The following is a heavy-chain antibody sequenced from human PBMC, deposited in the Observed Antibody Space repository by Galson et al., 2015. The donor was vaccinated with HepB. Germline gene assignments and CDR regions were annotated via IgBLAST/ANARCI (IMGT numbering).Heavy chain of an antibody. D-gene: IGHD3-10*01. CDR1: GFTFSSYG. J-gene: IGHJ6*02. CDR3: AREGRHYGSGSYYNAPYGMDV. V-gene: IGHV3-33*08. CDR2: IWYDGSNK. Sequence: SLRLSCAASGFTFSSYGMHWVRQAPGKGLEWVAVIWYDGSNKYYADSVKGRFTISRDNSKNTLYLQMNSLRAEDTAVYYCAREGRHYGSGSYYNAPYGMDVWGQGTTVTVSS.